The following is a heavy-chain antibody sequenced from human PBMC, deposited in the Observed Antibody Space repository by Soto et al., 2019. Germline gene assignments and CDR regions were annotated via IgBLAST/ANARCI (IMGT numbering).Heavy chain of an antibody. V-gene: IGHV4-59*08. Sequence: SETLSLTCTVSGGSISSYYWSWIRQPPGKGLEWIGYIYYSGSTNYNPSLKSRVTISVDTSKNQFSLKLSSVTAADTAVYYCARAWAYDSSGLGSFDYWGQGTLVTVSS. CDR2: IYYSGST. CDR1: GGSISSYY. J-gene: IGHJ4*02. D-gene: IGHD3-22*01. CDR3: ARAWAYDSSGLGSFDY.